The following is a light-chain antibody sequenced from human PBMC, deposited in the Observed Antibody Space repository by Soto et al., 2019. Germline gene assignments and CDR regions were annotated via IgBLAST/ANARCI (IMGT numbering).Light chain of an antibody. J-gene: IGKJ1*01. V-gene: IGKV3-15*01. CDR2: GAS. CDR1: QSISSSY. CDR3: QQYDNWPQT. Sequence: EIVLTKYTGTLSLSPGERAALSCWASQSISSSYLAWYQQKPGQAPRLLIYGASTRATGIPARFSGRGSGTEFTLTISSLQSVDFAVYYCQQYDNWPQTFGQGTKVDIK.